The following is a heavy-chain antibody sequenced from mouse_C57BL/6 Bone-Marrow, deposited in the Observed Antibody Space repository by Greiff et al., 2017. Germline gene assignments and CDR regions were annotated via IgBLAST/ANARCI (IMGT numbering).Heavy chain of an antibody. J-gene: IGHJ4*01. CDR1: GYTFTSYW. D-gene: IGHD3-2*02. Sequence: QVQLQQPGAELVRPGTSVKLSCKASGYTFTSYWMHWVKQRPGQGLEWIGVIDPSDSYTNYNQQFKGKATLTVDTSSSTAYMQLSRLTSEDSAVYYCAGGSSLDYWGQGTSVTVSS. CDR2: IDPSDSYT. CDR3: AGGSSLDY. V-gene: IGHV1-59*01.